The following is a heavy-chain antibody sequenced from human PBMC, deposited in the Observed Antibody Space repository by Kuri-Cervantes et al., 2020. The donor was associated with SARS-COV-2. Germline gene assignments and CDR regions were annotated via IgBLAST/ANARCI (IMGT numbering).Heavy chain of an antibody. CDR1: GFTFSSYG. V-gene: IGHV3-30*18. CDR2: ISYDGSNK. J-gene: IGHJ4*02. D-gene: IGHD3-3*01. CDR3: AKDFGISQRRFGVVNALFDY. Sequence: GESLKISCAASGFTFSSYGMHWVRQASGKGLEWVAVISYDGSNKYYADSVKGRFTISRDNSKNTLYLQMNSLRAEDTAVYYCAKDFGISQRRFGVVNALFDYWGQGTLVTVSS.